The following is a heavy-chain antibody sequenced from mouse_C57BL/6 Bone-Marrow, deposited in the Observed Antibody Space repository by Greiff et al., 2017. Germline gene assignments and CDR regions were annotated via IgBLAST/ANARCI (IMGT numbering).Heavy chain of an antibody. CDR1: GYTFTSYW. CDR2: IDPSDSYT. V-gene: IGHV1-69*01. D-gene: IGHD2-13*01. CDR3: ARWGDYTWFAY. J-gene: IGHJ3*01. Sequence: QVQLQQPGAELVMPGASVKLSCKASGYTFTSYWMHWVKQRPGQGLEWIGEIDPSDSYTNYNQKFKGKSTVTVDKSSSTAYMQLSSLTSEDSAVYYCARWGDYTWFAYWGQGTLVTVSA.